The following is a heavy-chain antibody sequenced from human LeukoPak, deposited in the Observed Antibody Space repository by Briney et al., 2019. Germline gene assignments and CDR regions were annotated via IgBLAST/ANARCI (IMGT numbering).Heavy chain of an antibody. Sequence: PSETLSLTCTVSGGFISSSSYYWGWIRQPPGKGLEWIGSIYYSGSTNYNPSLKSRVTMSVDTSKNQFSLKLSSVTAADTAVYYCAREGGSAWGQGTLVTVSS. CDR2: IYYSGST. V-gene: IGHV4-39*07. J-gene: IGHJ5*02. CDR3: AREGGSA. CDR1: GGFISSSSYY. D-gene: IGHD3-10*01.